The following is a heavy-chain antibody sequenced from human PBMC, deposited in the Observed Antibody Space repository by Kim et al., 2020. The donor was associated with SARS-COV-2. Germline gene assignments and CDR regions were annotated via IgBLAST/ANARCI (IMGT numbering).Heavy chain of an antibody. CDR2: IKKSGDEK. J-gene: IGHJ6*01. CDR3: SREYFDFWIGRPIYNYY. CDR1: GFTFGDYW. Sequence: GGSLRLSCAVSGFTFGDYWMTWVRQAPGRGLEWVANIKKSGDEKHYAESVEGRFIISSDNVKNILFLQMNSLRVEDSAVYYCSREYFDFWIGRPIYNYY. D-gene: IGHD3-3*01. V-gene: IGHV3-7*01.